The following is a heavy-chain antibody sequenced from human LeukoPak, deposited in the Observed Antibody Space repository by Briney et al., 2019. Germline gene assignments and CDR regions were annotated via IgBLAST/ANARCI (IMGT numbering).Heavy chain of an antibody. V-gene: IGHV3-11*04. CDR2: ISGSGSLI. CDR3: SRDPRPCDY. CDR1: GFTFSDYY. J-gene: IGHJ4*02. Sequence: GGSLRLSCADSGFTFSDYYMSWIRQAPGKGLESVAYISGSGSLIVYADSVKGRFTISRDNAQNSLYLQMNSLRDEDTAVYYCSRDPRPCDYWGQGTLVTVSS.